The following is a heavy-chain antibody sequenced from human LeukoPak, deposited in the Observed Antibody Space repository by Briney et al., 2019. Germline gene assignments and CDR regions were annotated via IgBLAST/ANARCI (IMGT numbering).Heavy chain of an antibody. D-gene: IGHD3-16*02. CDR1: GYSISSGYY. CDR2: IYHTGST. CDR3: ARDKDDYVWGTYRR. J-gene: IGHJ4*02. Sequence: PSETLSLTCAVSGYSISSGYYWGWVRQAPGKGLEWIGSIYHTGSTDYNPSLKNRLTISVDMSKNQFSLNLRSVTAADTAVYYCARDKDDYVWGTYRRWGQGMLVTVSS. V-gene: IGHV4-38-2*01.